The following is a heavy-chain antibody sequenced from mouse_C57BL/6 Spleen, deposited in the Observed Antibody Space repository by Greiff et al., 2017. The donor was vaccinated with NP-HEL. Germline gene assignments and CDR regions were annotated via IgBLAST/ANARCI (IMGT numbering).Heavy chain of an antibody. J-gene: IGHJ2*01. Sequence: VQLQQPGAELVKPGASVKLSCKASGYTFTSYWMHWVKQRPGQGLEWIGMIHPNSGSTNYNEKFKSKATLTVDKSSSTAYMQLSSLTSEDSAVYYCARGKSYYGSPLYYFDYWGQGTTLTVSS. D-gene: IGHD1-1*01. V-gene: IGHV1-64*01. CDR1: GYTFTSYW. CDR3: ARGKSYYGSPLYYFDY. CDR2: IHPNSGST.